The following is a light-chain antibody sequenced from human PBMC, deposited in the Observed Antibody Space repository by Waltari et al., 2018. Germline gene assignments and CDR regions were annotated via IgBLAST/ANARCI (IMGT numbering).Light chain of an antibody. J-gene: IGLJ1*01. CDR3: CSFAGSSTYYV. V-gene: IGLV2-23*02. CDR1: SSDVGTYNL. CDR2: EVT. Sequence: QSALTQPASVSGSPGQSITISCTGTSSDVGTYNLVSWYQQHPGKAPKLIIYEVTNRPSGVSNRFSASKSGKTASLTISGLQAEDEAEYYCCSFAGSSTYYVFGTGTKVTVL.